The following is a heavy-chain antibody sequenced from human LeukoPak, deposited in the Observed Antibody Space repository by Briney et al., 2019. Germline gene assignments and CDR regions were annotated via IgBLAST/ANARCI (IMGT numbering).Heavy chain of an antibody. Sequence: HTGGSLRLPCAASGFTFSSYGMHWVRQAPGKGLEWVAFIRFDGSNKYYADSVKGRFTISRDNSKSTLYLQMNSLRAEDTAVYYCEKVFSGITAAGMGNYWGQGTLVTVSS. D-gene: IGHD6-13*01. CDR3: EKVFSGITAAGMGNY. J-gene: IGHJ4*02. CDR2: IRFDGSNK. CDR1: GFTFSSYG. V-gene: IGHV3-30*02.